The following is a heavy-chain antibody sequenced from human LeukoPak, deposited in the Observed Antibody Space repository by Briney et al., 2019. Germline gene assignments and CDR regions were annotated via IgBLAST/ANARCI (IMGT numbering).Heavy chain of an antibody. CDR1: GFTFSSYW. CDR2: IKQDGSET. D-gene: IGHD1-1*01. V-gene: IGHV3-7*03. J-gene: IGHJ6*02. CDR3: TRGRRRDPTGSSYYYGMDV. Sequence: GSLRLSCAASGFTFSSYWMNWARQAPGKGLEWVANIKQDGSETYYVDSVKGRFTISRDNAKNSLHLQMNSLRAEDTAVYYCTRGRRRDPTGSSYYYGMDVWGQGTTVAVSS.